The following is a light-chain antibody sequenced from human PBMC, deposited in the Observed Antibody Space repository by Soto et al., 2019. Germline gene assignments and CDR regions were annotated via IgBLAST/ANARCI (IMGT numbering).Light chain of an antibody. CDR2: LGS. CDR1: QSLLHSNGYNY. J-gene: IGKJ1*01. CDR3: MQALPPPWT. V-gene: IGKV2-28*01. Sequence: DIVLTQSPLSLPVTPGEPASISCRSSQSLLHSNGYNYLDWYLQKPGQSPQLLIYLGSNRSSGGPDRFSGSGAGTDFTLKISSVEAEDVGVYYCMQALPPPWTFGQGTKVEIK.